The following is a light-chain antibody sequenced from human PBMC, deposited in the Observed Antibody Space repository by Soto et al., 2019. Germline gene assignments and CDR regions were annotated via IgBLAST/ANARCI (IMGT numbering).Light chain of an antibody. V-gene: IGKV1-6*01. J-gene: IGKJ1*01. CDR2: GAS. CDR3: LQDINYPWT. Sequence: AIQLTECPSSLCASVGDRVSISCRASQSIGNALGWYQQKPGKPPKVLIYGASNLQSGVPPRFSGSGSGTDFTLAISSLQPEDSATYYCLQDINYPWTFGQGTKVDIK. CDR1: QSIGNA.